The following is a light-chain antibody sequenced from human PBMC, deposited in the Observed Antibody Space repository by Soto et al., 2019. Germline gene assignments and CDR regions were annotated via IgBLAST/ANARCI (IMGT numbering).Light chain of an antibody. Sequence: DIQMTQSPSSLSASVGDRVTITCQASQNINNYLNWYQQKPGRAPKLLIYDASNLEAEVPSRFRGSGSGTDFTFTTGRLQPEDIATYYCQQYENLPTFGQGTRLEIK. CDR3: QQYENLPT. V-gene: IGKV1-33*01. CDR2: DAS. J-gene: IGKJ5*01. CDR1: QNINNY.